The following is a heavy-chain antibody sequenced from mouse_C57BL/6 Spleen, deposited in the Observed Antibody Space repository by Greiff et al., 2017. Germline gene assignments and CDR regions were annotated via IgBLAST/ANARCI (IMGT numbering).Heavy chain of an antibody. CDR2: ISSGGSYT. Sequence: EVQLKESGGDLVKPGGSLKLSCAASGFTFSSYGMSWVRQTPDKRLEWVATISSGGSYTYYPDSVKGRFTISRDNAKNTLYLQMSSLKSEDTAMYYCARHTYDDYWGQGTTLTVSS. J-gene: IGHJ2*01. D-gene: IGHD2-3*01. CDR1: GFTFSSYG. V-gene: IGHV5-6*01. CDR3: ARHTYDDY.